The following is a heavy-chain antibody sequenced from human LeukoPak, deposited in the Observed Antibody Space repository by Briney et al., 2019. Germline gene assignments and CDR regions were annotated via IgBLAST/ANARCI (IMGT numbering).Heavy chain of an antibody. D-gene: IGHD2-8*01. J-gene: IGHJ4*02. CDR3: ARSDIELMVYAIAPFDY. CDR2: IIPIFGIA. Sequence: GASVKVSCKASGGTFSSYAINWVRQAPGQGLEWMGRIIPIFGIANYAHKFQGGVTITADKSTSTAYMEMSRLRAEDTAVYYCARSDIELMVYAIAPFDYWGQGTLVTVSS. CDR1: GGTFSSYA. V-gene: IGHV1-69*04.